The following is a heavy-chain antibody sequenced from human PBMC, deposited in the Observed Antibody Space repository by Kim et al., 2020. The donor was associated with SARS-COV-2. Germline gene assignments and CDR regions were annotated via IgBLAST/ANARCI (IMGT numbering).Heavy chain of an antibody. V-gene: IGHV3-30*18. CDR1: GFTFSSYG. CDR2: ISYDGSNK. D-gene: IGHD6-13*01. CDR3: AKDAYSSSWYGGS. J-gene: IGHJ5*02. Sequence: GGSLRLSCAASGFTFSSYGMHWVRQAPGKGLEWVSVISYDGSNKYYADSVKGRFTISRDNSKNTLYLQMNSLRAEDTAVYYCAKDAYSSSWYGGSWGQG.